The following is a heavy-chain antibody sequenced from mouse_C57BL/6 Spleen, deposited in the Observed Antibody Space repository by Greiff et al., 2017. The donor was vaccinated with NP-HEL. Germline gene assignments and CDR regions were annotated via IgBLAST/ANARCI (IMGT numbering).Heavy chain of an antibody. J-gene: IGHJ2*01. CDR2: ISGGGGNT. V-gene: IGHV5-9*01. CDR3: ARGFSYYFDY. Sequence: EVQGVESGGGLVKPGGSLKLSCAASGFTFSSYTMSWVRQTPEKRLEWVATISGGGGNTYYPDSVKGRFTISRDNAKNTLYLQMSSLRSEDTALYYCARGFSYYFDYWGQGTTLTVSS. CDR1: GFTFSSYT.